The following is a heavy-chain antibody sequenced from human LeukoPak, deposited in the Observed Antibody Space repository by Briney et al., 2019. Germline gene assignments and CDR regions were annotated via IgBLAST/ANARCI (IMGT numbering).Heavy chain of an antibody. CDR1: GGSFSGYY. CDR3: ARSRRFWSGYYRYFDY. J-gene: IGHJ4*02. Sequence: SETLSLTCAVYGGSFSGYYWSWIRQPPGKGLEWIGEINHSGSTNYNPSLKSRVTISVDTSKNQFSLKLSSVTAADTAVYYCARSRRFWSGYYRYFDYWGQGTLVTVSS. D-gene: IGHD3-3*01. V-gene: IGHV4-34*01. CDR2: INHSGST.